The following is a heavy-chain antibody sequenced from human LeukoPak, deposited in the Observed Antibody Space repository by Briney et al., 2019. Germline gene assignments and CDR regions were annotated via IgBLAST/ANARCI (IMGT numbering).Heavy chain of an antibody. J-gene: IGHJ3*02. V-gene: IGHV3-33*01. CDR1: GFIFSNYG. Sequence: PGRSLRVSCAASGFIFSNYGMHWVRQAPGKGLEWVAVIRYDGSNKYYADSVKGRFTISRDNSKNTVYLQMNSLRAEDTAVYYCARGLRNTDTFDIWGQGTMVTVSS. CDR2: IRYDGSNK. CDR3: ARGLRNTDTFDI.